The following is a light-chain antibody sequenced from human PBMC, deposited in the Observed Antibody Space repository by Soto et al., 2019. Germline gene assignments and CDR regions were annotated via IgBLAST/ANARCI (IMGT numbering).Light chain of an antibody. CDR3: SSYTXSTPRXMI. Sequence: QSALPQPASVSGAPGQSITISCTRASTDVDHYHYLCWYQHHPGNAPKLLIYEVSDRPSGVSIRFSGSKYGNTASLTISGLQAEDGAHYYCSSYTXSTPRXMIFGGGTKVTV. V-gene: IGLV2-14*01. CDR1: STDVDHYHY. CDR2: EVS. J-gene: IGLJ2*01.